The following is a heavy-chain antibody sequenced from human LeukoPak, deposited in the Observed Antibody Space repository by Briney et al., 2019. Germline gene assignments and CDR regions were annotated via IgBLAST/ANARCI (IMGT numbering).Heavy chain of an antibody. Sequence: GASVKVSCKASGYTFTGYYMHWVRQAPGQGLEWMGWINPNSGGTNYAQKFQGRVTMTRDTSISTAYMELSRLRSDDTAVYYCARSTYYYGGQFDYWGQGTLVAVSS. CDR2: INPNSGGT. J-gene: IGHJ4*02. V-gene: IGHV1-2*02. CDR1: GYTFTGYY. D-gene: IGHD3-10*01. CDR3: ARSTYYYGGQFDY.